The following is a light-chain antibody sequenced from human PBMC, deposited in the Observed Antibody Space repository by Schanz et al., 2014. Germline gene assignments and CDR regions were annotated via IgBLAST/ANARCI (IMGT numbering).Light chain of an antibody. CDR1: SSDVGGYNY. CDR3: SSYTSSHYV. J-gene: IGLJ1*01. Sequence: QSALTQPASVSGSPGQSITISCTGTSSDVGGYNYVSWYQHHPGKAPKLMIFDVSNRPSGVSNRFSGSKSGNTASLTISGLQAEDEADYYCSSYTSSHYVFGTGTKLTVL. CDR2: DVS. V-gene: IGLV2-14*03.